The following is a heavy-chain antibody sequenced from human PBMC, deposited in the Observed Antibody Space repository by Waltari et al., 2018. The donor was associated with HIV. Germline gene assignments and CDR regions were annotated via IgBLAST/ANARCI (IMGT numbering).Heavy chain of an antibody. CDR2: ISWNSGDI. D-gene: IGHD3-3*01. J-gene: IGHJ6*02. CDR1: GITFDDDA. Sequence: EVQLVESGGGSVQPGRSLRLSCTASGITFDDDAMHLVRQPPGKGLEWVSGISWNSGDIAYADSVKGRFTISRDNTKNSLFLQMNSVRVEDTALYYCVKDGASTIFGVLNGMDVWGQGTTVTVSS. V-gene: IGHV3-9*01. CDR3: VKDGASTIFGVLNGMDV.